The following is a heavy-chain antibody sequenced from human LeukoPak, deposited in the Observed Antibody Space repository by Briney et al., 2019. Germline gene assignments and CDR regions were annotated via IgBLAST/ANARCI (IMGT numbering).Heavy chain of an antibody. J-gene: IGHJ4*02. CDR1: GFTFSSYA. D-gene: IGHD3-10*01. CDR2: ISGSGGST. Sequence: PGGSLRLSCAASGFTFSSYAMSWVRQAPGKGLEWVSAISGSGGSTYYADSVKGRFTICRDNSKNTLYLQMNSLRAEDTAVYYCARILWFRGRTFDYWGQGTLVTVSS. CDR3: ARILWFRGRTFDY. V-gene: IGHV3-23*01.